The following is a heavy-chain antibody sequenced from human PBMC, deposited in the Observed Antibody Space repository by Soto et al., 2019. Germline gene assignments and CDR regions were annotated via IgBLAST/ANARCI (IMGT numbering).Heavy chain of an antibody. D-gene: IGHD6-13*01. CDR2: IKSKTDGGTT. CDR3: TTGLYVYSSSWYHVY. V-gene: IGHV3-15*01. CDR1: GFTFSNAW. J-gene: IGHJ4*02. Sequence: PGGSLRLSCAASGFTFSNAWMSWVRQAPGKGLEWVGRIKSKTDGGTTDYAAPVKGRFTISRDDSKNTLYLQMNSLKTEDTAVYYCTTGLYVYSSSWYHVYRGQATLVTVSS.